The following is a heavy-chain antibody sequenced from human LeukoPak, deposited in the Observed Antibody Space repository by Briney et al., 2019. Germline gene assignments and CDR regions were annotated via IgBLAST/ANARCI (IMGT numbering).Heavy chain of an antibody. Sequence: GGSLRLSCAASGFTFSSYWMAWVRQLPGKGPEWVANIRQDESERYFADSVKGRFTISRDNAKKSVYLHMSSLRAEDTALYYCARLSAYYYGSYFYYYMDVWGKGTTVTVSS. D-gene: IGHD3-10*01. J-gene: IGHJ6*03. V-gene: IGHV3-7*01. CDR1: GFTFSSYW. CDR2: IRQDESER. CDR3: ARLSAYYYGSYFYYYMDV.